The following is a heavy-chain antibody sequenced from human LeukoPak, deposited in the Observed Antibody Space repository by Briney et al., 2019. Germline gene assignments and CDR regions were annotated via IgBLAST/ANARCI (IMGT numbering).Heavy chain of an antibody. CDR1: GYSITDYY. CDR2: GDPKSGAT. D-gene: IGHD3-10*01. V-gene: IGHV1-2*02. CDR3: GKDRRGPFDY. Sequence: ASVKVSCKASGYSITDYYIHWVRQARGQGPEWMGWGDPKSGATIYAQKFQGRVTMTRDTSLNTAYMEMSGLIPDDTAVYYCGKDRRGPFDYWGQGTLVTVSS. J-gene: IGHJ4*02.